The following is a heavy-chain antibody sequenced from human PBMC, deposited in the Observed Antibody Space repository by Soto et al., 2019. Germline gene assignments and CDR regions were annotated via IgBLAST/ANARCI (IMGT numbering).Heavy chain of an antibody. CDR1: GFTFSSYS. CDR2: ISSSSRTI. Sequence: PGGSLRLSCAASGFTFSSYSMNWVRQAPGKGLEWVSYISSSSRTIYCADSVKGRFTISRDNAKNSLYLQMNSLRAEDTAVYYCSRLPFPWGWFHPSGQGTLVPVSA. CDR3: SRLPFPWGWFHP. D-gene: IGHD3-16*01. V-gene: IGHV3-48*01. J-gene: IGHJ5*02.